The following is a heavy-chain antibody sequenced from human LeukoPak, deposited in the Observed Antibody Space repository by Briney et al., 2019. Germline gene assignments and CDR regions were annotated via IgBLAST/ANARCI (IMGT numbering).Heavy chain of an antibody. CDR3: AKVASAGDGYDYYGMDV. CDR1: GFTFSSYG. V-gene: IGHV3-30*18. D-gene: IGHD2-15*01. Sequence: GRSLRLSCAASGFTFSSYGMHWVRQAPGKGLEWVAVISYDGSNKYSADSVKGRFTISRDNSKNTLYLQVNSLRAEDTAVYYCAKVASAGDGYDYYGMDVWGKGTTVTVSS. CDR2: ISYDGSNK. J-gene: IGHJ6*04.